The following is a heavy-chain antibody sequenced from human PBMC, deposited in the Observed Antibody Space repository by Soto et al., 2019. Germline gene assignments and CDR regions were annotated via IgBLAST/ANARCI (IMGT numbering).Heavy chain of an antibody. D-gene: IGHD2-2*01. V-gene: IGHV1-18*04. CDR3: ASHLCAGSTSRYGY. Sequence: ASVKVSCKASGYTFTSYGISWVRQAPGQGLEWMGWISAYNGNTNYAQKLQGRVTMTTDTSTSTAYMELRSLRSDDTAVYYCASHLCAGSTSRYGYWGQGTLVTVSS. J-gene: IGHJ4*02. CDR1: GYTFTSYG. CDR2: ISAYNGNT.